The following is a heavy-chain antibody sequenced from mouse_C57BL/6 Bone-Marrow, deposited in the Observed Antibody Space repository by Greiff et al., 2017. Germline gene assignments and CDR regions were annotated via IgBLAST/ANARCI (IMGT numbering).Heavy chain of an antibody. Sequence: EVQRVESGGGLVQPGGSLKLSCAASGFTFSDYYMYWVRQTPEKRLEWVAYISNGGGSTYYPDTVKGRFTISRDNDKNTLYLQMSRLKSEDTAMYYCLYAMDYWGQGTSVTVSS. CDR1: GFTFSDYY. CDR2: ISNGGGST. J-gene: IGHJ4*01. CDR3: LYAMDY. V-gene: IGHV5-12*01.